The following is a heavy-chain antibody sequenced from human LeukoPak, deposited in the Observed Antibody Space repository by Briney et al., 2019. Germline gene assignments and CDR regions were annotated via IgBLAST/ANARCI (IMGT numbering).Heavy chain of an antibody. CDR1: GGTFSSYA. D-gene: IGHD6-19*01. J-gene: IGHJ6*03. Sequence: GASVKVSCKASGGTFSSYAISWVRQAPGQGLEWMGRIIPIFGTANYAQKFQGRVTITTDESTSTAYMELSSLRSEDTAVYYCARGPSGWYENYYYYMDVWGKGTTVTVSS. CDR3: ARGPSGWYENYYYYMDV. CDR2: IIPIFGTA. V-gene: IGHV1-69*05.